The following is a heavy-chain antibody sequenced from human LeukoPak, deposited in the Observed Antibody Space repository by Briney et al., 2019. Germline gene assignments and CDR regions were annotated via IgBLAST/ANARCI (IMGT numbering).Heavy chain of an antibody. V-gene: IGHV3-21*01. CDR1: GFPFSDYA. CDR3: ARDQGLSWGPLFDP. D-gene: IGHD3-16*01. Sequence: PGGSLRLSCAASGFPFSDYAMTWVRQAPGKGLEWVSSISSSSSYIYYADSVKGRFTISRDNAKNSLYLQMNSLRAEDTAVYYCARDQGLSWGPLFDPWGQGTLVTVSS. CDR2: ISSSSSYI. J-gene: IGHJ5*02.